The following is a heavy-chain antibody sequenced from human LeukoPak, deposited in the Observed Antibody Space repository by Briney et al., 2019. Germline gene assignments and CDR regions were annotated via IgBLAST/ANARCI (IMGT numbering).Heavy chain of an antibody. D-gene: IGHD4-17*01. J-gene: IGHJ3*02. V-gene: IGHV7-4-1*02. CDR1: GYTFTSYA. CDR3: ARSSDYGDQNDAFGI. Sequence: GASVKASCKASGYTFTSYAMNWVRQAPGQGLEWMGWINTNTGNPTYAQGFTGRFVFSLDTSVSTAYLQISSLKAEDTAVYYCARSSDYGDQNDAFGIWGQGTMVTVSS. CDR2: INTNTGNP.